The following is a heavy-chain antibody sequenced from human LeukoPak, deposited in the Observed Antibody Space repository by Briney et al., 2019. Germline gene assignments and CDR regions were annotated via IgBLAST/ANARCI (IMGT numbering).Heavy chain of an antibody. CDR3: ARETQDAKQWFNWFDP. D-gene: IGHD5-18*01. CDR1: GFTFSSYS. Sequence: GGSLRLSCAASGFTFSSYSMNWVRQAPGKGLEWVSYISSSSSTIYYADSVKGRFTISRDNAKNSLYLQMNSLRDEDTAVYYCARETQDAKQWFNWFDPWGQGTLVTVSS. V-gene: IGHV3-48*02. CDR2: ISSSSSTI. J-gene: IGHJ5*02.